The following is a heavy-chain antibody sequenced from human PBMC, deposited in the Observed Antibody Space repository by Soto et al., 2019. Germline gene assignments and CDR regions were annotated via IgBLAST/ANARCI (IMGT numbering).Heavy chain of an antibody. V-gene: IGHV4-61*01. D-gene: IGHD2-2*02. CDR1: GGSVSSDTHY. Sequence: SETLSLTCTVSGGSVSSDTHYWSWIRQPPGKRLEWIGFIYSSGSTNCNPSLKSRVTMSVDTSKNQFSLELRSVIVADTAVYRCARFVRSCSGTTCYTRADVWGQGTTVTVSS. CDR3: ARFVRSCSGTTCYTRADV. CDR2: IYSSGST. J-gene: IGHJ6*02.